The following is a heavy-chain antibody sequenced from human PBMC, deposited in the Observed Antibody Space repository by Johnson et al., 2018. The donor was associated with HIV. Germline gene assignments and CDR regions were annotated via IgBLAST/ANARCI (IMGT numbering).Heavy chain of an antibody. CDR3: ARVRGGIAAAGRGDDI. J-gene: IGHJ3*02. CDR1: GFTFSSYA. CDR2: ISWNSDDI. D-gene: IGHD6-13*01. V-gene: IGHV3-23*04. Sequence: VQLVESGGGLVQPGGSLRLSCAASGFTFSSYAMSWVRQAPGKGLEWVSGISWNSDDIDYADSVKGRFTISRDNSKNTLYLQMNSLRAEDTAVYYCARVRGGIAAAGRGDDIWGQGTMVTVSS.